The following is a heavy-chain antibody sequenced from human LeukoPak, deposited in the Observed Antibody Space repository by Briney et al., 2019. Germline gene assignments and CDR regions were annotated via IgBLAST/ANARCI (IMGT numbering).Heavy chain of an antibody. CDR1: GGTFSSYA. D-gene: IGHD3-22*01. V-gene: IGHV1-69*05. CDR3: ASATYYYDSSGPRGGWFDP. J-gene: IGHJ5*02. CDR2: IIPIFGTA. Sequence: SVKVSCKASGGTFSSYAISWVRQAPGQGLEWMGGIIPIFGTANYAQKFQGRVTITTDESPSTAYMELSSLRSEDTAVYYCASATYYYDSSGPRGGWFDPWGQGTLVTVSS.